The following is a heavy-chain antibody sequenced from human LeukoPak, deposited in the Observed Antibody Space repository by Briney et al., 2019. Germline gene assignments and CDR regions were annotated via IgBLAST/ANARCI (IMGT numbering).Heavy chain of an antibody. CDR3: ATLPTTMTKG. Sequence: GGSLRLSCALSGFTFSSYAMSWVRQAPGKGLEGVSGISGSGDRAYHADSVKGRFTISRDNAKNTLYLQMHSLRAEDTAVYYCATLPTTMTKGWGQGTLVTVSS. J-gene: IGHJ4*02. V-gene: IGHV3-23*01. D-gene: IGHD4-17*01. CDR1: GFTFSSYA. CDR2: ISGSGDRA.